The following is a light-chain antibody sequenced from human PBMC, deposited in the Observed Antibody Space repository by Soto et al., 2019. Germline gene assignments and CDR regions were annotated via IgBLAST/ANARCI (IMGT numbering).Light chain of an antibody. Sequence: EIVMTQSPATLSVSPGERATLSCRASQSVSSNLVWYQQKPGQAPRLLIYGASSRATGIPVRFSGSGSGTEFTLTISSLQSEDFAVYYCQQYYTWPLTFGQGTRLEIK. CDR2: GAS. CDR1: QSVSSN. CDR3: QQYYTWPLT. J-gene: IGKJ5*01. V-gene: IGKV3-15*01.